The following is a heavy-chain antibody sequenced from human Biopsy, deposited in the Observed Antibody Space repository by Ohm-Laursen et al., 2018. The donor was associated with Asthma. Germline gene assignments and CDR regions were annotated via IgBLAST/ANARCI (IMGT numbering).Heavy chain of an antibody. V-gene: IGHV3-30*03. CDR2: IAYDGRDK. J-gene: IGHJ4*02. CDR1: GFTFSNYA. CDR3: ARGDSSNWSHYYFDY. Sequence: SSLRLSCAASGFTFSNYAMHWVRQAPDKGMEQVGVIAYDGRDKYYAASARGRFTISRDYSKNTLYLQMHSLRAEDTAVYYCARGDSSNWSHYYFDYWGQGTLVTVSS. D-gene: IGHD3-22*01.